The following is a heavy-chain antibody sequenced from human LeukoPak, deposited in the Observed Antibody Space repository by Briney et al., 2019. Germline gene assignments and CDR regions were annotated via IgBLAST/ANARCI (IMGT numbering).Heavy chain of an antibody. J-gene: IGHJ4*02. CDR2: ISYDGSNK. V-gene: IGHV3-30-3*01. CDR1: GFTFSSYA. D-gene: IGHD6-6*01. CDR3: ARPSPEYSSSWHFDY. Sequence: PGRSLRLSCAASGFTFSSYAMHWVRQAPGKGLEWVAVISYDGSNKYYADSVKGRFTISRDNSKNTLYLQMNSLRAEDTAVYYCARPSPEYSSSWHFDYWGQGTLVTVSS.